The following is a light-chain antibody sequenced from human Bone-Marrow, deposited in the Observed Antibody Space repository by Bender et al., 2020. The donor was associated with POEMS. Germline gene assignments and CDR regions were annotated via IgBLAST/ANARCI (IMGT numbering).Light chain of an antibody. V-gene: IGLV2-23*02. Sequence: QSALTQPASVSGSPGQSITIACTGTSRDVGNYNLVSWYQHHSGKAPKLIIFEVRKRPSGVSDRFSGSRSGNTASLTISGLQAEDEADYYCCSYADSSTLVFGTGTKVTVL. CDR3: CSYADSSTLV. CDR1: SRDVGNYNL. J-gene: IGLJ1*01. CDR2: EVR.